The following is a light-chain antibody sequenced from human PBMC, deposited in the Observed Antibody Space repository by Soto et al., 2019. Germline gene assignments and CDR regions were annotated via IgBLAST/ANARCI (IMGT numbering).Light chain of an antibody. Sequence: EIVLTQSPGTLSLSPGERATLSCRASQSVSSSYLAWYQQKPGQAPWLLIFGASTRATDIPDRFSGSGSGTDFTLTISRLEPEDFAVYYCQQYDSSSYTFGQGTKLQIK. CDR2: GAS. CDR1: QSVSSSY. V-gene: IGKV3-20*01. CDR3: QQYDSSSYT. J-gene: IGKJ2*01.